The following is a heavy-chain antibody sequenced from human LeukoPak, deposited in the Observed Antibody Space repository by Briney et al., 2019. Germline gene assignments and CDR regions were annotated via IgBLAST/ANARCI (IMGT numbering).Heavy chain of an antibody. CDR1: GGSISSSSYY. V-gene: IGHV4-39*01. CDR3: ARLGTVFWSGYYSSQSGWFDP. Sequence: SETLSLTCTVSGGSISSSSYYWGWIRQPPGKGLEWIGSIYYSGSTYYNPSLKSRVTISVDTSKNQFSLKLSSLTAADTAVYYCARLGTVFWSGYYSSQSGWFDPWGQGTLVTVSS. J-gene: IGHJ5*02. CDR2: IYYSGST. D-gene: IGHD3-3*01.